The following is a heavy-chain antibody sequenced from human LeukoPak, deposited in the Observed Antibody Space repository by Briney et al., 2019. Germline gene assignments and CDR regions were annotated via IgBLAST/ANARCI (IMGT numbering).Heavy chain of an antibody. CDR2: ISGYTGAT. J-gene: IGHJ4*02. CDR1: GYTFTSYG. D-gene: IGHD2-15*01. V-gene: IGHV1-18*01. CDR3: ARDTPGLAKLFDY. Sequence: ASVKVSCKASGYTFTSYGISWVRQAPGQGLEWMGWISGYTGATHYSVKLQDRLTVTTDTSTNTAYMELRSLRSADTAVYFCARDTPGLAKLFDYWGQGTPVTVSS.